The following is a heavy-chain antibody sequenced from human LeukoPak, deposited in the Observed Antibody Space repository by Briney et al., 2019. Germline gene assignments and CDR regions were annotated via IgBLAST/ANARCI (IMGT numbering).Heavy chain of an antibody. V-gene: IGHV1-2*02. CDR3: SRDVTRGGDY. D-gene: IGHD1-1*01. J-gene: IGHJ4*02. CDR1: GYTFSTYY. CDR2: INPNGGAT. Sequence: ASVKVSCTVPGYTFSTYYLHWVRQAPGQGLEWMGWINPNGGATNYAKKFQGRVTMTRDMSISTAFMELSGLTSDDTATYYCSRDVTRGGDYWGQGTLVTVSS.